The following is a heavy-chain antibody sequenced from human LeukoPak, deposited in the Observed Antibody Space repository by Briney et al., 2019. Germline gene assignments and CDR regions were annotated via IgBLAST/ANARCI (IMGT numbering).Heavy chain of an antibody. CDR1: GGSFSGYY. V-gene: IGHV4-34*01. CDR2: INHSGST. CDR3: ARNTRRIVVVPAAFDY. D-gene: IGHD2-2*01. Sequence: SETLSLTCAVYGGSFSGYYWSWIRQPPGKGLEWIGEINHSGSTNHNPPLKSRVTISVDTSRNQFSLKLSSVTAADTAVYYCARNTRRIVVVPAAFDYWGQGTLVTVSS. J-gene: IGHJ4*02.